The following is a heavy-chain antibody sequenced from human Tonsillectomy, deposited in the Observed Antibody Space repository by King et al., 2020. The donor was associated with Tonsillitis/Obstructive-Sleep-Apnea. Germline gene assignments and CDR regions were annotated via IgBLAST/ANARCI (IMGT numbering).Heavy chain of an antibody. CDR1: GYSFTSYW. CDR2: IDPSDSYT. D-gene: IGHD6-13*01. Sequence: VQLVESGAEVKKPGESLRISCEGSGYSFTSYWISWVRQMPGKGLEWMGRIDPSDSYTNYSPSFQGHVTISVDKSISTAYLQWNSLKASDTAMYYCARQPEVGLAAAEITYYYYAMDVWGQGTTVTVSS. CDR3: ARQPEVGLAAAEITYYYYAMDV. V-gene: IGHV5-10-1*01. J-gene: IGHJ6*02.